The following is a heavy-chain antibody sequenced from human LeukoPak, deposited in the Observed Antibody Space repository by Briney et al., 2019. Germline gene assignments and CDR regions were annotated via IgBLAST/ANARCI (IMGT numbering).Heavy chain of an antibody. CDR2: IIPIFGTA. CDR1: GGTFSSYA. CDR3: ARNRIVVVPAAAMRYDAFDI. V-gene: IGHV1-69*05. D-gene: IGHD2-2*01. J-gene: IGHJ3*02. Sequence: ASVKVSCKASGGTFSSYAISWVRQAPGQGLEWMGGIIPIFGTANYAQKFQGRVTITTDESTSTAYMELSSLRSEDTAVYYCARNRIVVVPAAAMRYDAFDIWGQGTMVTVSS.